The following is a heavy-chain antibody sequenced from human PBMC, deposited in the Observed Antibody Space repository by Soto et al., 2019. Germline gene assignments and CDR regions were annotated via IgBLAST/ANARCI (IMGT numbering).Heavy chain of an antibody. CDR2: FYYSGNT. Sequence: SETLSLTCSVSGGSISSKSYSWGWIRQPPGKGLEWIGTFYYSGNTYYNPSLKSRVTISVDTSKNQFSLKLSSVTAADTAVYYCAKLAGYCSGNSCHGDYAMDVWGQGTTVTVSS. V-gene: IGHV4-39*01. D-gene: IGHD2-15*01. J-gene: IGHJ6*02. CDR3: AKLAGYCSGNSCHGDYAMDV. CDR1: GGSISSKSYS.